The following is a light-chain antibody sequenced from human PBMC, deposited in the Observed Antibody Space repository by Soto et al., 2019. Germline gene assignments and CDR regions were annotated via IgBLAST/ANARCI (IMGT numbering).Light chain of an antibody. CDR2: DVS. J-gene: IGLJ2*01. Sequence: QSALTQPASVSGSPGQSITISCTGTSSDVGGYNYVSWYQQHPGKAPKLMIYDVSNRHSGVSNRFSGSKSGNTASLTISGLKAEGEADYYCSSYTSRSTLVFGGGTKLTVL. V-gene: IGLV2-14*01. CDR3: SSYTSRSTLV. CDR1: SSDVGGYNY.